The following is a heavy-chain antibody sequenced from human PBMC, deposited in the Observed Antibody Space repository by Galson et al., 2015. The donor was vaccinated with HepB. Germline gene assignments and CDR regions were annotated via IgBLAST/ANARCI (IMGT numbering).Heavy chain of an antibody. D-gene: IGHD5-18*01. CDR1: GGSISSYY. Sequence: SETLSLTCTVSGGSISSYYWSWIRQPPGKGLEWIGYIYYSGSTNYNPSLKSRVTISVDTSKNQFSLKLSSVTAADTAVYYCARDLVNGYGYQNWFDPWGQGTLVTVSS. CDR2: IYYSGST. CDR3: ARDLVNGYGYQNWFDP. J-gene: IGHJ5*02. V-gene: IGHV4-59*01.